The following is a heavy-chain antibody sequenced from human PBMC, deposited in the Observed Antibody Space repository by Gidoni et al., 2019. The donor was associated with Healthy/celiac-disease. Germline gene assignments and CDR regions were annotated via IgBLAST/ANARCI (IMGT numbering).Heavy chain of an antibody. Sequence: QLQLQESGPGLVKPSETLSLTCTVSGGSISSSSYYWGWIRQPPGKGLGWIGSIYYSGSTYYNPSLKSRVTISVDTSKNQFSLKLGSVTAADTAVYYCARHRVAAHFDYWGQGTLVTVSS. CDR2: IYYSGST. J-gene: IGHJ4*02. CDR3: ARHRVAAHFDY. V-gene: IGHV4-39*07. D-gene: IGHD6-19*01. CDR1: GGSISSSSYY.